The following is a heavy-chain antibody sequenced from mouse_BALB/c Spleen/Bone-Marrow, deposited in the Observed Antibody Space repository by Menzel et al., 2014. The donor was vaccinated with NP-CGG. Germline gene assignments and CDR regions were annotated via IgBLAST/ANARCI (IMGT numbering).Heavy chain of an antibody. D-gene: IGHD1-2*01. CDR3: VRDYGYGAMDY. CDR2: ISSGSITI. CDR1: GFTFSSFA. V-gene: IGHV5-17*02. Sequence: EVKLVESGGGLVQPGGSRKLSCAASGFTFSSFAMHWVRQAPEKGLEWVAYISSGSITIYYADTVKGRFTISRGNPKNTLFLQMTSLRSEDTAMYYCVRDYGYGAMDYWGQGTSVTVSS. J-gene: IGHJ4*01.